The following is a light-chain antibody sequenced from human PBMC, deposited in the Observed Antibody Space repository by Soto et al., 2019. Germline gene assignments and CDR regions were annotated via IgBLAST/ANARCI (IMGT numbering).Light chain of an antibody. V-gene: IGKV3D-15*01. CDR3: QQYNNWPPWT. Sequence: EMVLTQSPGTLSLSPGERACLSWRPIQTVSSNYLAWYQQKPGQAPRLLIFGASSRATDIPDRFRGSGSGTEFTLTISSLQSEDFAVYYCQQYNNWPPWTFGQGTKVDI. J-gene: IGKJ1*01. CDR2: GAS. CDR1: QTVSSN.